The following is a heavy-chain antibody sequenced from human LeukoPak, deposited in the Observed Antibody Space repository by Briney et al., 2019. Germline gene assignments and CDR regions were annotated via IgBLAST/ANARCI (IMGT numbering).Heavy chain of an antibody. CDR3: AVRGGTMVRS. V-gene: IGHV4-34*01. Sequence: SETLSLTCAVYGGSFSGYYWSWIRQPPGKGLEWIGEINHSGSTNYSPSLKSRVTISVDTSKNQFSLKLSSVTAADTAVYYCAVRGGTMVRSWGQGTLVTVSS. D-gene: IGHD3-10*01. CDR1: GGSFSGYY. J-gene: IGHJ4*02. CDR2: INHSGST.